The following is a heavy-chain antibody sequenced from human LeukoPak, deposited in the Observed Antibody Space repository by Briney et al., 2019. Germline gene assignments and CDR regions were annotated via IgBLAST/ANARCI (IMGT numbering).Heavy chain of an antibody. J-gene: IGHJ4*02. CDR3: ARRSTSGSYWGDVDY. Sequence: GGSLRLSCAVSGFTFSNYVMNWVRQAPGKGLEWVSTISGSGGATYYADSVKGRFTISRDNSKNTLYLQMNSLRVEDTAVYYCARRSTSGSYWGDVDYWGQRTLVTVSS. CDR2: ISGSGGAT. D-gene: IGHD1-26*01. V-gene: IGHV3-23*01. CDR1: GFTFSNYV.